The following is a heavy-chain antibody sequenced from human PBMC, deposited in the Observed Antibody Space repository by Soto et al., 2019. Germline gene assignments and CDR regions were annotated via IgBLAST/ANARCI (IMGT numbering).Heavy chain of an antibody. Sequence: QVQLVQSGAEVKKPGASVKVSCKASGYTFTSYGISWVRQAPGQGLEWMGWISAYNGNTNYAQKLQGRVTMTTDTSXSXDYMELRSLRSDETAVYYCARALTYYYGSGSPNLDYWGQGTLVTVSS. CDR2: ISAYNGNT. CDR3: ARALTYYYGSGSPNLDY. D-gene: IGHD3-10*01. V-gene: IGHV1-18*01. CDR1: GYTFTSYG. J-gene: IGHJ4*02.